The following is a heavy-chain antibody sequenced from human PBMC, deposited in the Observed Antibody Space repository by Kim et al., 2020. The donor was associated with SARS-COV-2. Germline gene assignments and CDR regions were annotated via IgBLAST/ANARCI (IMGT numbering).Heavy chain of an antibody. CDR3: ARQRTSWIVDY. V-gene: IGHV4-59*08. J-gene: IGHJ4*02. CDR1: GASISSYY. Sequence: SETLSLTCTVSGASISSYYWNWIRQHPGKGLEWIGYIYDSGSSNYNPSLKSRVTISVDTSKNHFSLKLSSVTAADTAVYYCARQRTSWIVDYWGQGTLVTVSS. CDR2: IYDSGSS. D-gene: IGHD2-2*01.